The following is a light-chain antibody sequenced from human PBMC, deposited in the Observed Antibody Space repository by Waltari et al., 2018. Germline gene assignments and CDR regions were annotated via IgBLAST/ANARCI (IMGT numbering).Light chain of an antibody. CDR2: RVS. J-gene: IGKJ1*01. CDR1: QSVNDY. Sequence: DIHMTQSPSSLSASVGDTVTITCRANQSVNDYLNWYQQKPGKAPKLLIYRVSNLLSGVPSRFSGSGSGTEFTLTISSLQSEDFAVYYCQQYNNWPPAFGQGTKVESK. CDR3: QQYNNWPPA. V-gene: IGKV1-39*01.